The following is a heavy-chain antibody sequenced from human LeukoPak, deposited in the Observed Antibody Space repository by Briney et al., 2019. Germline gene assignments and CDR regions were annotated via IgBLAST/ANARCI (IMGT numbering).Heavy chain of an antibody. V-gene: IGHV3-30*04. CDR2: ISYDGSNK. J-gene: IGHJ6*03. CDR3: ARNYDEGYYYYTDV. Sequence: PGGSLRLSCAASGFTFSSYAMHWVRQAPGKGLEWVAVISYDGSNKYYADSVKGRFTISRDNSKNTLYLQMNSLRAEDTAVYYCARNYDEGYYYYTDVWGKGTTVTVSS. D-gene: IGHD3-3*01. CDR1: GFTFSSYA.